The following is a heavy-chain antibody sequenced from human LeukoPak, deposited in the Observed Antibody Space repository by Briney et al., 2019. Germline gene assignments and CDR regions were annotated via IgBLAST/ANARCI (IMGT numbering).Heavy chain of an antibody. CDR2: IYTSGST. D-gene: IGHD3-10*01. CDR3: AREKFGELLPSMNWFDP. CDR1: GGSISSYY. V-gene: IGHV4-4*07. Sequence: PSETLSLTCTVSGGSISSYYWSWIRQPAGKGPEWIGRIYTSGSTNYNPSLKSRVTMSVDTSKNQFSLKLSSVTAADTAVYYCAREKFGELLPSMNWFDPWGQGTLVTVSS. J-gene: IGHJ5*02.